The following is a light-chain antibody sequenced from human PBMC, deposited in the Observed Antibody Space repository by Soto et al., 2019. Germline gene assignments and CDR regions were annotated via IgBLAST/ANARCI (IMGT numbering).Light chain of an antibody. CDR2: KAS. V-gene: IGKV1-5*03. CDR3: QQYNDNWT. J-gene: IGKJ1*01. Sequence: DIQMTQSPSTLSASVGDRVTITCRASQSISSWLAWYQQKPGQAPKLLIYKASTLQSGVPSRFSGSGSGTEFTLAICSLQPDDSATYYCQQYNDNWTFGQGTKVEIK. CDR1: QSISSW.